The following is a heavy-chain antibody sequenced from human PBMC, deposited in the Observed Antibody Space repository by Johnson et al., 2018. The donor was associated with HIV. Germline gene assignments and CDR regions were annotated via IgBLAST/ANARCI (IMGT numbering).Heavy chain of an antibody. J-gene: IGHJ3*02. V-gene: IGHV3-33*08. Sequence: VQVVESGGGVVQPGRSLRLSCAASGFTFSSYAMHWVRQAPGKGLEWVAVIWYDGRNKYYADSVKGRFTISRDTSKNTLYLQMNSLRAEGTAMYYCARETEYNWNYALAFDIWGQGTMVTVSS. CDR1: GFTFSSYA. CDR2: IWYDGRNK. CDR3: ARETEYNWNYALAFDI. D-gene: IGHD1-7*01.